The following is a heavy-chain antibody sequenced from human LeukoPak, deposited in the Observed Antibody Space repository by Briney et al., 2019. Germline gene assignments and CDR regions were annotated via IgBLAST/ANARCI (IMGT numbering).Heavy chain of an antibody. Sequence: ASVKVSCKASGYSFTSNYIHWVRQAPGQGLEWMGMIYPGDGSTSYAQKFQGRVTVTRDTSTSTVHMELSGLRSEDTAVYYCARDRVTTDYYGMDVWGQGTTVTVSS. CDR2: IYPGDGST. CDR1: GYSFTSNY. J-gene: IGHJ6*02. D-gene: IGHD4-11*01. V-gene: IGHV1-46*01. CDR3: ARDRVTTDYYGMDV.